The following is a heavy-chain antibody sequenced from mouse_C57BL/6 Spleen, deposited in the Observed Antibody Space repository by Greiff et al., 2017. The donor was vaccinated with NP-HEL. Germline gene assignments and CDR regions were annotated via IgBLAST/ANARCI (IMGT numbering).Heavy chain of an antibody. CDR3: ARGGYDGGYYFDY. D-gene: IGHD2-14*01. J-gene: IGHJ2*01. CDR2: ISDGGSYT. Sequence: QLVESGGGLVKPGGSLKLSCAASGFTFSSYAMSWVRQTPEKRLEWVATISDGGSYTYYPDNVKGRFTISRDNAKNNLYLQMSHLKSEDTAMYYCARGGYDGGYYFDYWGQGTTLTVSS. V-gene: IGHV5-4*01. CDR1: GFTFSSYA.